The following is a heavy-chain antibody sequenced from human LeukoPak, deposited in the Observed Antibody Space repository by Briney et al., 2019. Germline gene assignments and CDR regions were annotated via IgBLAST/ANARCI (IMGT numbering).Heavy chain of an antibody. CDR1: GFTFSNAW. Sequence: GGSLRLSCAASGFTFSNAWMSWVRQAPGKGLEWVGRIKSKTDGGTTDYAAPVKGRFTISRDDSKNTLYLQMNSLKTEDTAVYYCARALVGYYYDSSGYPYYYGMDVWGQGTTVTVSS. CDR2: IKSKTDGGTT. J-gene: IGHJ6*02. CDR3: ARALVGYYYDSSGYPYYYGMDV. D-gene: IGHD3-22*01. V-gene: IGHV3-15*01.